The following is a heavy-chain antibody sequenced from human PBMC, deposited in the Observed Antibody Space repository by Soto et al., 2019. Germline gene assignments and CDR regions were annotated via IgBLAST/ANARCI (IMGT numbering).Heavy chain of an antibody. Sequence: QVQLQESGPGLVKPSGTLSLTCAVSGGSISSSNWWSWVRQPPGKGLGWIGEIYHSGSTNYNPSLKSRVTISVDKSKYQFSLKLSSVTAADTAVYYCASVRGGYYYAMDVWGQGTTVTVSS. CDR2: IYHSGST. CDR3: ASVRGGYYYAMDV. D-gene: IGHD3-10*02. CDR1: GGSISSSNW. V-gene: IGHV4-4*02. J-gene: IGHJ6*02.